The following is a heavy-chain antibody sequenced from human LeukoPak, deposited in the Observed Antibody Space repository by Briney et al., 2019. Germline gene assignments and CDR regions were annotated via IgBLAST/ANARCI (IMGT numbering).Heavy chain of an antibody. CDR3: AGGGDTGTFDY. CDR2: ITTSDGNT. V-gene: IGHV3-23*01. D-gene: IGHD3-16*01. Sequence: PGGSLRLSCAASGFTFSSYTMSWVRQAPGKGLEWVSTITTSDGNTYYADSVKGRFTISRDNSKNTLYLQMNSLRAEDTAVYYCAGGGDTGTFDYWGQGTLVTVSS. CDR1: GFTFSSYT. J-gene: IGHJ4*02.